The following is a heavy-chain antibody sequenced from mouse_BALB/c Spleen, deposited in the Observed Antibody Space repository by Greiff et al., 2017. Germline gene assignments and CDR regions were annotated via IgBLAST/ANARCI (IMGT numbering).Heavy chain of an antibody. D-gene: IGHD2-4*01. CDR3: IAIYYDYDGEGAWFAY. CDR1: GFNIKDYY. CDR2: IDPENGDT. V-gene: IGHV14-4*02. Sequence: VQLQQSGAELVRSGASVKLSCTASGFNIKDYYMHWVKQRPEQGLEWIGWIDPENGDTEYAPKFQGKATMTADTSSNTAYLQLSSLTSEDTAVYYCIAIYYDYDGEGAWFAYWGQGTLVTVSA. J-gene: IGHJ3*01.